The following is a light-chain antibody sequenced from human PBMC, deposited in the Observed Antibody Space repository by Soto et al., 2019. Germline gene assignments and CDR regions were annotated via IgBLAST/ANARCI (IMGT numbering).Light chain of an antibody. CDR1: SGNIGAGYD. V-gene: IGLV1-40*01. CDR3: QSYDSNLSAYV. Sequence: QSVLTQPPSVSGAPGQRVTISCTGSSGNIGAGYDVYWYQQLPGTAPRLLIYGDINRASGVPDRFSGSKSGTSASLAITGLQAEDEADYYCQSYDSNLSAYVFGAGTKVTVL. CDR2: GDI. J-gene: IGLJ1*01.